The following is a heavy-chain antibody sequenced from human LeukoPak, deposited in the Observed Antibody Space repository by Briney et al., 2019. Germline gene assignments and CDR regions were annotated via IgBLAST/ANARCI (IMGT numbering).Heavy chain of an antibody. V-gene: IGHV3-23*01. CDR1: GFTFSSYA. CDR2: ISGSGGST. D-gene: IGHD3-22*01. J-gene: IGHJ4*02. CDR3: ALIGTGEDSSGYSLYYFDY. Sequence: PGGSLRLSCAASGFTFSSYAMSWVRQAPGKGLEWVSAISGSGGSTYYADSVKGRFTISRDNSKNTLYLQMNSLRAEDTAVYYCALIGTGEDSSGYSLYYFDYWGQGTLVTVSS.